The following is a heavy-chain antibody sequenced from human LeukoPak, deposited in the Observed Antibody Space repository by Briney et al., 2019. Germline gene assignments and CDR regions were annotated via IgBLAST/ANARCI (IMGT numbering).Heavy chain of an antibody. Sequence: GGSLRLSCAASGFTLSDYYMSWMRQAPGKGLEWVSYISSSSSYRYYADSVKGRFTISRDNAKNSLYLQMNSLRAEDTAVYYCARRRGLWSGYPYGIDVWGQGTTVTVSS. D-gene: IGHD3-3*01. CDR2: ISSSSSYR. CDR3: ARRRGLWSGYPYGIDV. J-gene: IGHJ6*02. V-gene: IGHV3-11*06. CDR1: GFTLSDYY.